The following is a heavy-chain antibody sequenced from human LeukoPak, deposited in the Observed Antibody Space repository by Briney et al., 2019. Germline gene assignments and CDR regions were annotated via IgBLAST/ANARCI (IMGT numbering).Heavy chain of an antibody. CDR3: ARAVPLYSGKLIPSYFDY. CDR2: ISAYNGNT. CDR1: GYTFTSYG. D-gene: IGHD3-10*01. J-gene: IGHJ4*02. V-gene: IGHV1-18*01. Sequence: ASVKVSCKASGYTFTSYGISWVRQAPGQGLEWMGWISAYNGNTNYAQKLQGRVTMTTDTSTSTAYMELRSLRSDDTAVYYCARAVPLYSGKLIPSYFDYWGQGALVTASS.